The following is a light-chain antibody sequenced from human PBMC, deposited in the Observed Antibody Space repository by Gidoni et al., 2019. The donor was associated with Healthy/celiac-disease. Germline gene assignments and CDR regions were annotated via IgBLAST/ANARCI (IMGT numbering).Light chain of an antibody. CDR3: QQYCSSPQT. CDR2: GAS. V-gene: IGKV3-20*01. J-gene: IGKJ1*01. CDR1: QSVSSSY. Sequence: EIVLTQSPGTLYLSPGERATLSCRASQSVSSSYLAWYQQKPGQAPRLLIYGASSRAPGIPYRFSGSGSGTDFTLTISRLEPEDFAVYYCQQYCSSPQTFGQGTKVEIK.